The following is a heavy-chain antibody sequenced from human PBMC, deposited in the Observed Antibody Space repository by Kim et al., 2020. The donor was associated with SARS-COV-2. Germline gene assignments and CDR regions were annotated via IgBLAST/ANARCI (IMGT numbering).Heavy chain of an antibody. Sequence: SQTLSLTCAISGDSVSSNSAAWNWIRQSPSRGLEWLGRTYYRSKWYNDYAVSVKSRITINPDTSKNQFSLQLNSVTPEDTAVYYCARDQRGGGYDSPYYYYYGMDVWGQGTTVTVSS. V-gene: IGHV6-1*01. CDR3: ARDQRGGGYDSPYYYYYGMDV. J-gene: IGHJ6*02. CDR1: GDSVSSNSAA. D-gene: IGHD5-12*01. CDR2: TYYRSKWYN.